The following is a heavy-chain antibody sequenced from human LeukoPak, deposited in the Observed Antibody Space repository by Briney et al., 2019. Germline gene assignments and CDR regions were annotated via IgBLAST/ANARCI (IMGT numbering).Heavy chain of an antibody. CDR3: AREEHRLAEAGTSAFDL. V-gene: IGHV3-33*01. D-gene: IGHD6-13*01. Sequence: GGSLRLSCAASGFTFSSYGMHWVRQAPGKGLEWVAVIWYDGSNKYYADSVKGRFTISRDNARNTVYLQMSSLRVEDTAIYFCAREEHRLAEAGTSAFDLGGQGILVTVSP. J-gene: IGHJ3*01. CDR2: IWYDGSNK. CDR1: GFTFSSYG.